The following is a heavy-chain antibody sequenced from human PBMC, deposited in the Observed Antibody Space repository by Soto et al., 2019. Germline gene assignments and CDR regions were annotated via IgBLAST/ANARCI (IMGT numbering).Heavy chain of an antibody. V-gene: IGHV1-3*01. CDR3: ASSYSNYALIDYYYYGMDV. D-gene: IGHD4-4*01. CDR2: INAGNGNT. Sequence: QVQLVQSGAEVKKPGASVKVSCKASGYTFTSYAMHWVRQAPGQRLEWMGWINAGNGNTKYSQKFQDRVTITRDTPXXXAXXELSSLRSEDTAVYYCASSYSNYALIDYYYYGMDVWGQGTTVTVSS. CDR1: GYTFTSYA. J-gene: IGHJ6*02.